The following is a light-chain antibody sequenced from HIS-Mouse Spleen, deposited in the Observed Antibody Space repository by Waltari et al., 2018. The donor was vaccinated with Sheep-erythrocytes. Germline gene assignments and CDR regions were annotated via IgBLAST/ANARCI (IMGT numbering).Light chain of an antibody. CDR1: SSDVGGYNY. Sequence: QSALTQPRSVSGSPGPSVTISCTGPSSDVGGYNYVSWYQQHPGKAPKLMIYDVSKRPSVVPDRFSGSKSGNTASLTISGLQAEDEADYYCCSYAGSYTWVFGGGTKLTVL. V-gene: IGLV2-11*01. J-gene: IGLJ3*02. CDR3: CSYAGSYTWV. CDR2: DVS.